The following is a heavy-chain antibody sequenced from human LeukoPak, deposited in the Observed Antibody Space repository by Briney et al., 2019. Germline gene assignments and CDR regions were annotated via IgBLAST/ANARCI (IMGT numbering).Heavy chain of an antibody. CDR3: ARTGDYDFWSGYYFYYYYYMDV. Sequence: GGSLRLSCAASGFTFSSYSMNWVRQAPGKGLEWVSSINSNSSYIYYADSLKGRFTISRDNAKNSLYLQMNSLRAEDTAVYYCARTGDYDFWSGYYFYYYYYMDVWGKGTTVTISS. D-gene: IGHD3-3*01. CDR2: INSNSSYI. CDR1: GFTFSSYS. V-gene: IGHV3-21*01. J-gene: IGHJ6*03.